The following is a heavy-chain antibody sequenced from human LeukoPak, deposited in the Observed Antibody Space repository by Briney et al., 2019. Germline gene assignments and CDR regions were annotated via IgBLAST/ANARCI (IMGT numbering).Heavy chain of an antibody. CDR1: GFTFSNYG. D-gene: IGHD4-17*01. Sequence: VGSLRVSCVASGFTFSNYGMHRVRQAPGKGLEWVAVISYDGSNKYYADSVKGRFTISRDNSKNTLYLQMNSLRAEDTAVYYCAKEAGYGDYIECFDYWAREPWSPSPQ. J-gene: IGHJ4*02. V-gene: IGHV3-30*18. CDR3: AKEAGYGDYIECFDY. CDR2: ISYDGSNK.